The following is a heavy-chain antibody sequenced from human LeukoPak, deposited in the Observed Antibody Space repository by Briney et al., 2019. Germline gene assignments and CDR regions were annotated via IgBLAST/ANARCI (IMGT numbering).Heavy chain of an antibody. CDR1: GGSISSSNR. CDR3: ASTAYGSSNGYY. Sequence: SETLSLTCAVSGGSISSSNRWSWVRQPPGKGLEWIGEIYHSGSTNYNPSLKSRVTISVDKSKNQFSLKLSSVTAADTAVYYCASTAYGSSNGYYWGQGTLVTVSS. D-gene: IGHD2-2*01. V-gene: IGHV4-4*02. CDR2: IYHSGST. J-gene: IGHJ4*02.